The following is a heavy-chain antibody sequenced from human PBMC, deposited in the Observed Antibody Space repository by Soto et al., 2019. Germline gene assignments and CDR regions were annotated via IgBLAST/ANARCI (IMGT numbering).Heavy chain of an antibody. J-gene: IGHJ5*01. CDR1: GYPFTGYH. CDR2: INPHTGDT. V-gene: IGHV1-2*02. D-gene: IGHD1-7*01. CDR3: ARGHQLRPGNNWFHS. Sequence: ASVKVSCKASGYPFTGYHLHWVRQAPGQGLEWMGWINPHTGDTGSAEKFQGRVTMTRDTSISTAYMEVSRLRSDDTAVYYCARGHQLRPGNNWFHSSGQGPLVTVS.